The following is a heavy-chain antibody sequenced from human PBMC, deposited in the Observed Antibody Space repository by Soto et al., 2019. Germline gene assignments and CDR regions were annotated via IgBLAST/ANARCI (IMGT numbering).Heavy chain of an antibody. J-gene: IGHJ3*02. D-gene: IGHD3-3*01. Sequence: SETLSLTCAVSGYSISSGDYWGWIRQPPEKGLEWIGSIYHSGSTYYNPSLKSLVTISVDTSKNQFSLKLSSVTAADTAVYYCARSDRSKLRFLEWLLVRAFDIWGQGTMVTVS. CDR3: ARSDRSKLRFLEWLLVRAFDI. CDR1: GYSISSGDY. CDR2: IYHSGST. V-gene: IGHV4-38-2*01.